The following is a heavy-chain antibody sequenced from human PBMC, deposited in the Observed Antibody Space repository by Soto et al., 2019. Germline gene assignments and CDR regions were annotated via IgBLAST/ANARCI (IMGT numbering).Heavy chain of an antibody. D-gene: IGHD1-26*01. V-gene: IGHV3-72*01. Sequence: EVQLVESGGGLVQPGGSLRLSCVVSEFTLSDHYIDWVRQAPGKGLEWVGRTKNKAQRYTTEYAASVKGRFTISRDDSENSVYLQMNSLKTEDTAVYYCVRWDSGNPENWGQGTLVTVSS. CDR2: TKNKAQRYTT. CDR3: VRWDSGNPEN. CDR1: EFTLSDHY. J-gene: IGHJ4*02.